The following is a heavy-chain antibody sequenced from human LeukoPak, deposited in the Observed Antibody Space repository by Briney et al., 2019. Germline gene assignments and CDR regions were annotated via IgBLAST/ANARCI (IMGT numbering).Heavy chain of an antibody. CDR2: INPSGGST. Sequence: GASVKVSCKASGGTFSSYAISWVRQAPGQGLEWMGIINPSGGSTSYAQKFQGRVTMTRDTSTSTVYMELSSLRSEDTAVYYCVRDVDPGDHSLDYWGQGTLVTVSS. D-gene: IGHD4-17*01. V-gene: IGHV1-46*01. J-gene: IGHJ4*02. CDR3: VRDVDPGDHSLDY. CDR1: GGTFSSYA.